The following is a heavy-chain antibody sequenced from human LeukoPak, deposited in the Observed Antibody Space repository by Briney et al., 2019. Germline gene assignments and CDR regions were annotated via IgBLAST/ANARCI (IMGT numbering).Heavy chain of an antibody. CDR2: TYYRSEWYH. CDR1: GDTVSSNSAA. CDR3: ARGQLGYCSGNSCYNFDF. V-gene: IGHV6-1*01. D-gene: IGHD2-15*01. Sequence: SQTLSLTCAISGDTVSSNSAAWNWIRLYPSRGLEWLGRTYYRSEWYHDYGASVKSRIIINPDTSKNQFSLQLNSVTPEDTAVYYCARGQLGYCSGNSCYNFDFWGQGTLVTVSS. J-gene: IGHJ4*02.